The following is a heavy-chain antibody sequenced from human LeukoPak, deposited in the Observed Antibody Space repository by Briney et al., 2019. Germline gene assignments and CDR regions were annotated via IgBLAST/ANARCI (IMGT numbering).Heavy chain of an antibody. CDR3: ASSEGPSRKLRYFDWTGIYGMDV. V-gene: IGHV4-34*01. J-gene: IGHJ6*02. CDR2: INHSGST. D-gene: IGHD3-9*01. CDR1: GGSFSGYY. Sequence: ASETLSLTCAVYGGSFSGYYWSWIRQPPGKGLEWIGEINHSGSTNYNSSLKSRVTISVDTSKNQFSLKLSSVTAADTAVYYCASSEGPSRKLRYFDWTGIYGMDVRGQGTTVTVSS.